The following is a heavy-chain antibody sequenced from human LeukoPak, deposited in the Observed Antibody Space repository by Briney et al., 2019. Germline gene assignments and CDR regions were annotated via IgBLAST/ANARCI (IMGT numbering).Heavy chain of an antibody. CDR1: GGSMRSSNFY. J-gene: IGHJ5*02. V-gene: IGHV4-39*07. Sequence: SETLSLTCTVSGGSMRSSNFYWGWIRQPPGKGLEWIGNINYSGSTYYNPSVKSRVTLSVDVSKNRFSLNLTSVTAADTALYFCARTHFDSLGWFDPWGQGIQVIVSS. CDR3: ARTHFDSLGWFDP. D-gene: IGHD3-9*01. CDR2: INYSGST.